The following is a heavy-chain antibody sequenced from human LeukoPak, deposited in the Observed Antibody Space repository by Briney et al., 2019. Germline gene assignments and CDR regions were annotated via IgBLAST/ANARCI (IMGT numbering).Heavy chain of an antibody. Sequence: PGGSLRLSCTASGFTFSSYWMSWVRQAPGKGLEWVANIKQDGGEKYYVDSVKGRFTISRDNAKNSLYRQMNSLRAEDTAVYYCARLGARQVLDYWGQGTLVTVSS. CDR2: IKQDGGEK. D-gene: IGHD4-17*01. CDR1: GFTFSSYW. CDR3: ARLGARQVLDY. V-gene: IGHV3-7*01. J-gene: IGHJ4*02.